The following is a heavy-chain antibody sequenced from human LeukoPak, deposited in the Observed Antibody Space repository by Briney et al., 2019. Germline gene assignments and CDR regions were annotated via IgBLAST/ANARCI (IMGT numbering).Heavy chain of an antibody. Sequence: ASVKVSFKASGYIIATYYIDWVRQAPGQGLEWMGRINPSGGSTNYARQFQDRVTMTSDTSTTTVYMELSSLRSEDTAVYFCARVSRDGYYLFDYWAREPWSPSPQ. CDR1: GYIIATYY. V-gene: IGHV1-46*01. J-gene: IGHJ4*02. CDR2: INPSGGST. D-gene: IGHD5-24*01. CDR3: ARVSRDGYYLFDY.